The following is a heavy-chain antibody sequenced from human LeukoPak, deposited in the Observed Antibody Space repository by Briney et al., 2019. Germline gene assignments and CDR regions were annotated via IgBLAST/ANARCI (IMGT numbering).Heavy chain of an antibody. Sequence: GGSLRLSCEASGFTFSSSAMTWVRQAPGKGLEWIAYMTATSNTFYYADSVKGRFTISRDNARNSLFLQMNSLTVKDTAVYYCARSLSGYDPLSAFWGQGTLVTVSS. D-gene: IGHD5-12*01. J-gene: IGHJ1*01. V-gene: IGHV3-48*04. CDR3: ARSLSGYDPLSAF. CDR2: MTATSNTF. CDR1: GFTFSSSA.